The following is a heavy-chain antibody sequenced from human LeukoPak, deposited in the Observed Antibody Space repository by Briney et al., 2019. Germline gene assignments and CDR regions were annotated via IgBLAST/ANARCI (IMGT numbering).Heavy chain of an antibody. CDR1: GGSISNGAYY. D-gene: IGHD4-17*01. V-gene: IGHV4-31*03. CDR2: IYYSGSA. Sequence: SETLSLTCTVSGGSISNGAYYWSWIRQHPGKGLEWIGYIYYSGSAYYNPSLKSRVSMSVDTSQNQFSLKVNSVTAADTAVYYCARLHGEGFDDWGQGTLVIVSS. CDR3: ARLHGEGFDD. J-gene: IGHJ4*02.